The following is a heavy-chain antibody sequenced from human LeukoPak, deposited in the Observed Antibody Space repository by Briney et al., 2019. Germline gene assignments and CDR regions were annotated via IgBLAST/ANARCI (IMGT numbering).Heavy chain of an antibody. V-gene: IGHV3-11*01. Sequence: GGSLRLSCAASGFTFSDYYMSWIRQAPGKGLEWVSYIGSRGSIIYYADSVKGRFTISRDDSKSVAYLQMNSLKTEDTAVYYCTRRGPEVAVATLFDYWGQGTLVIVSS. J-gene: IGHJ4*02. CDR2: IGSRGSII. D-gene: IGHD2-15*01. CDR3: TRRGPEVAVATLFDY. CDR1: GFTFSDYY.